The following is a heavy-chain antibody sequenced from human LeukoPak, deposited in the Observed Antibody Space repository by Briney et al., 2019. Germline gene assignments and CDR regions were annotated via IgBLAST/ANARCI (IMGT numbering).Heavy chain of an antibody. Sequence: GGSLRLSCVASGFSFSDSVIHWVRQAPGKGLEWVAVISHDVKTTYYADSAKGRFTISRDNSRNTVSLQMNRLRPEDTAVYYCVKEAYYGWGSSPTFYFDYWGQGTRVTVSS. D-gene: IGHD3-10*01. CDR1: GFSFSDSV. V-gene: IGHV3-30*04. CDR3: VKEAYYGWGSSPTFYFDY. CDR2: ISHDVKTT. J-gene: IGHJ4*02.